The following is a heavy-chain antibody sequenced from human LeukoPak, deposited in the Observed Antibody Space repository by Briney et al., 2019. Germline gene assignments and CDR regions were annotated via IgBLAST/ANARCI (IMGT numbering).Heavy chain of an antibody. Sequence: GGSLRLSCAASGFTFSSYWMHWVRQAPGKGLVWVSRINRDGSNTNYADSVKGRFSISRDSAKNTLYLQMRSLRAEDTAVYYCASGARRDVLDYWGQGTLVTVSP. CDR1: GFTFSSYW. D-gene: IGHD6-6*01. V-gene: IGHV3-74*01. J-gene: IGHJ4*02. CDR2: INRDGSNT. CDR3: ASGARRDVLDY.